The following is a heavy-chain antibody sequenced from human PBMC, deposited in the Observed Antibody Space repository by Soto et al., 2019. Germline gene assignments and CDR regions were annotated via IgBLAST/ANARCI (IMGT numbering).Heavy chain of an antibody. J-gene: IGHJ4*02. CDR2: ISPDGGRT. Sequence: QVQLAQSGAEVKKPGASVKVSCKASGYTFTTYYMHWVRQAPGQGLEWMGIISPDGGRTSYAQQFQGRVTMTRETSTSTVYMELSSLRSEDTAMYCCATRDPGHYWGQGTLVTVSS. CDR3: ATRDPGHY. V-gene: IGHV1-46*01. CDR1: GYTFTTYY.